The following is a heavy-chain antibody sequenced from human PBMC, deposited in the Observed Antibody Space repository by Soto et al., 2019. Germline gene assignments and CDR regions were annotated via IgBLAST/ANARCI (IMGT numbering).Heavy chain of an antibody. V-gene: IGHV3-66*01. CDR3: ATNYYSSGSY. CDR2: IYSGGST. J-gene: IGHJ4*02. D-gene: IGHD3-10*01. Sequence: EVQLVESGGGLVQPGGSLRLSCAASGFTVSSNYMSWVRQAPGQGLEWVSVIYSGGSTYYADSVKGRFTISRDSSKNTLYLQMKSLRAEDTAVYYCATNYYSSGSYWSQGTLVTVSS. CDR1: GFTVSSNY.